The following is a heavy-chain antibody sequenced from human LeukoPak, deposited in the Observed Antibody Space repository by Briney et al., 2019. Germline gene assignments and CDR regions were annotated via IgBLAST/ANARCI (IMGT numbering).Heavy chain of an antibody. CDR1: GFTFSSYW. CDR3: ARDQRYCSSSSCPWEPFDY. D-gene: IGHD2-2*01. V-gene: IGHV3-7*05. CDR2: IKQDGSEK. Sequence: GGSLRLSCAASGFTFSSYWMSWVRQAPGKGLEWVANIKQDGSEKYYVDSVKGRFTISRDNAKNSLYLQMNSLRAEDTAVYYCARDQRYCSSSSCPWEPFDYWRQGTLVTVSS. J-gene: IGHJ4*02.